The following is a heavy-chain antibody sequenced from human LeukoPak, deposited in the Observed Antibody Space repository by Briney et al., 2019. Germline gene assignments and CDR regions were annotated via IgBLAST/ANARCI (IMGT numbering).Heavy chain of an antibody. V-gene: IGHV3-30*02. Sequence: GGTLRLSCAPSGFTLRRYGMNWVPQAPGPGLEWVAFIRYAGSNKYYADSVKGRFTISRDNSKNTLYLQMNSLRAEDTAVYYCAKGGWDYGGQGTLVTVSS. CDR1: GFTLRRYG. J-gene: IGHJ4*02. CDR2: IRYAGSNK. CDR3: AKGGWDY. D-gene: IGHD5-12*01.